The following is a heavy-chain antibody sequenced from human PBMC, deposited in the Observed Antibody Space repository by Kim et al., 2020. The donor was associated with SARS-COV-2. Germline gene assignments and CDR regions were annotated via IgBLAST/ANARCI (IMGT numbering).Heavy chain of an antibody. CDR3: ARAGRWLQFDWFDP. Sequence: ASVKVSCKASGYTFTSYDINWVRQATGQGLEWMGLMNPNSGNTGYAQKFQGRVTMTRNTAISTAYMELSSLRSEDTAVYYCARAGRWLQFDWFDPWGQGTLVTVSS. J-gene: IGHJ5*02. CDR1: GYTFTSYD. CDR2: MNPNSGNT. D-gene: IGHD5-12*01. V-gene: IGHV1-8*01.